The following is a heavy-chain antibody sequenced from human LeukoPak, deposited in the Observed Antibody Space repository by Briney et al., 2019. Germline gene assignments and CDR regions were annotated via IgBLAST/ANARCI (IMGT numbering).Heavy chain of an antibody. CDR1: GYTFTSYG. V-gene: IGHV1-18*01. J-gene: IGHJ4*02. D-gene: IGHD3-3*01. Sequence: ASVKVSCKASGYTFTSYGISWVRQAPGQGLEWMGWISAYNGNTNYAQKLQGRVTMTTDTSTSTAYMEQRSLRSDDTAVYYCARFAGYDFWSGYHDYWGQGTLVTVSS. CDR3: ARFAGYDFWSGYHDY. CDR2: ISAYNGNT.